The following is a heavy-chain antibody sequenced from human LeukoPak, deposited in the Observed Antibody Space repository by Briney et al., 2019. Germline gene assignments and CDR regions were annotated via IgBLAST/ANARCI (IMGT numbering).Heavy chain of an antibody. V-gene: IGHV4-4*07. D-gene: IGHD1-26*01. J-gene: IGHJ5*02. Sequence: SETLSLTCTVFGYSISSGYYWSWIRQPAGKGLEWIGRIYSSGRINYKPSLKSRVTMSVDTSKNQFSLKLSSVTAADTAVYYCARNGRELLGSNFFDPWGQGTLVTVSS. CDR3: ARNGRELLGSNFFDP. CDR2: IYSSGRI. CDR1: GYSISSGYY.